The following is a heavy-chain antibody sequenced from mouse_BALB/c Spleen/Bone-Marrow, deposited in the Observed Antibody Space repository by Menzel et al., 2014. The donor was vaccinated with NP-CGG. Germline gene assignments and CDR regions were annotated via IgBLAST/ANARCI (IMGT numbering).Heavy chain of an antibody. J-gene: IGHJ4*01. Sequence: DLVKPGASVKLSCKASGYTFTSYRINWIKQRPGQGLEWIGRIAPGSGSTYYNEMFKGKATLTVDKSSSTAYMQLSSLTSEDSAVNYCAARLSHLAMDYWGQGTSVTVSS. V-gene: IGHV1S41*01. D-gene: IGHD2-2*01. CDR1: GYTFTSYR. CDR3: AARLSHLAMDY. CDR2: IAPGSGST.